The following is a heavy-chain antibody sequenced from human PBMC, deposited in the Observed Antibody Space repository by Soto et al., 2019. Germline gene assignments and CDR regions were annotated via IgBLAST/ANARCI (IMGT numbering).Heavy chain of an antibody. Sequence: ASVKVSCKASGGTFSSYAMSWVRQAPGQGLEGMGGIIPIFGTANYAQKFQGRVTITADKSTSTAYMELSSLRSEDTAVYYCARVNDFPSCYSGMDLWGQGTPMTVYS. CDR2: IIPIFGTA. CDR1: GGTFSSYA. J-gene: IGHJ6*02. V-gene: IGHV1-69*06. CDR3: ARVNDFPSCYSGMDL. D-gene: IGHD3-3*01.